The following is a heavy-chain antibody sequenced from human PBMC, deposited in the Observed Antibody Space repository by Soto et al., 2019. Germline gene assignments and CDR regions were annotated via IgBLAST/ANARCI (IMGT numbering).Heavy chain of an antibody. V-gene: IGHV3-9*02. CDR2: ISSNSDTI. D-gene: IGHD4-17*01. CDR1: GFTADDYA. Sequence: EVQLVESGGGLVQPSRSLRLSCVASGFTADDYAMHWVRQAPGKGLEWVSGISSNSDTIDYADSVKGRFTISRDNAKNSLFLQMNSLRPEDTALYYCAKDMKWGGMTTIHYFDSWGQGTLVTVSS. CDR3: AKDMKWGGMTTIHYFDS. J-gene: IGHJ4*02.